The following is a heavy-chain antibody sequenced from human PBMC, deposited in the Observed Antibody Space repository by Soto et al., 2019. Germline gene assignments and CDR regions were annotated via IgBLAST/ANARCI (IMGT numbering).Heavy chain of an antibody. CDR2: ISYDGSSK. J-gene: IGHJ5*02. Sequence: QAQLVESGGGVVQPGRSLRLSCAASGFTFSIYGMHWVRQAPGKGLEWVAVISYDGSSKYYTDSVKGRFTISRDNSKNTLSLQINSLRAEDTAVYYCARGQSRCSSGGCSAAWFDPWGQGTLVIVSS. CDR1: GFTFSIYG. V-gene: IGHV3-30*03. CDR3: ARGQSRCSSGGCSAAWFDP. D-gene: IGHD2-15*01.